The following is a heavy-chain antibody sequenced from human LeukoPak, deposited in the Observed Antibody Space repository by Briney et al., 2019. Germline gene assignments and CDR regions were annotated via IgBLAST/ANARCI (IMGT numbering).Heavy chain of an antibody. Sequence: QPGGSLRLSCAASGFTFSSYAMSWVHQAPGKGLEWVSVISGSGANTYYADSVKGRFTISRDNSKNTLYLQMNSLRTEDTAVYYCAKGLLGYYYYMDVWGKGTTVTVSS. J-gene: IGHJ6*03. CDR1: GFTFSSYA. CDR2: ISGSGANT. D-gene: IGHD2-8*02. V-gene: IGHV3-23*01. CDR3: AKGLLGYYYYMDV.